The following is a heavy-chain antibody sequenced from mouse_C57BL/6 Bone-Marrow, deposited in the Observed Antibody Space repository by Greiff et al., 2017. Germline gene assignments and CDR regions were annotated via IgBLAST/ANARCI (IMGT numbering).Heavy chain of an antibody. D-gene: IGHD2-4*01. Sequence: QVQLQQPGAELVKPGASVKLSCKASGYTFTSYWMHWVKQRPGQGLEWIGMIHPNSGSTNYNEKFKSKATLTVDKSSSTAYMQLSSLTSEDSAVYYWARPPMRSDDYDDEYYYAMDYWGQGTSVTVSS. CDR2: IHPNSGST. CDR3: ARPPMRSDDYDDEYYYAMDY. CDR1: GYTFTSYW. J-gene: IGHJ4*01. V-gene: IGHV1-64*01.